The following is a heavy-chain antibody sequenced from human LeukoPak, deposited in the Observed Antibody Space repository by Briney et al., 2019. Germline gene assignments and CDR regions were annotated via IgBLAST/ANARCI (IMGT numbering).Heavy chain of an antibody. J-gene: IGHJ4*02. CDR2: INPSSGNT. CDR3: ARHSLIGTTPFDY. V-gene: IGHV1-46*01. Sequence: APVKVSCKASGYTFISYYIHWVRHAPGQGLEWMGLINPSSGNTPYAQQFQGRVTMTRDTSTSTVYMELSSLRAEDTAVYYCARHSLIGTTPFDYWGQGTLVTVPS. CDR1: GYTFISYY. D-gene: IGHD1-20*01.